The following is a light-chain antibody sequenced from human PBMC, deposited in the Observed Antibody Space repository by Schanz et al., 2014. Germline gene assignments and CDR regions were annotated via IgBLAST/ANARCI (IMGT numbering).Light chain of an antibody. CDR1: SSNIGSNT. CDR3: AAWDDSLNGQL. Sequence: QSVLTQPPSASGTPGQRVTISCSGSSSNIGSNTVNWYQQLPGTAPKLLIYDNNNRPSGVPDRFSGSKSGTSASLAISGLQSEDEADYYCAAWDDSLNGQLFGGGTKLTVL. J-gene: IGLJ3*02. V-gene: IGLV1-44*01. CDR2: DNN.